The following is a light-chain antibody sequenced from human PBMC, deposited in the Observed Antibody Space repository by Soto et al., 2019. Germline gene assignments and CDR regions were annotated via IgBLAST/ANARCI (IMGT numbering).Light chain of an antibody. CDR3: QQYGTSLVT. Sequence: EIVLTQSPGTLSLSPGERGTLSCRASQSVSSKYLAWYQQKPGQAPRLLIYGASSRDTGIPDRFSGSGSGTDFYVTISRLEPDGVAVYYGQQYGTSLVTFGPGTKVDIK. CDR1: QSVSSKY. V-gene: IGKV3-20*01. CDR2: GAS. J-gene: IGKJ3*01.